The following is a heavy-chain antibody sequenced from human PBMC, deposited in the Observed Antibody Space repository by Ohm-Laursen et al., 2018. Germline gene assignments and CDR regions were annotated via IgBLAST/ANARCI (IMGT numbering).Heavy chain of an antibody. CDR2: IYRGGNT. V-gene: IGHV3-66*01. D-gene: IGHD2-2*01. J-gene: IGHJ4*02. Sequence: SLRLSCAASVFTFSSYDTHWVRQVTGKALEWVSVIYRGGNTYYADSVKGRFTISRDNSKNTLYLQMNSLGAEDTAVYYCARDDCSGTSCYFWATVYWGQGTLVTVSS. CDR3: ARDDCSGTSCYFWATVY. CDR1: VFTFSSYD.